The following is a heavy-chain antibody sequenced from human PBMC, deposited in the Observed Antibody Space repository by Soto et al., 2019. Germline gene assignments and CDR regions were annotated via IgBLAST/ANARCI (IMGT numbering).Heavy chain of an antibody. CDR1: GFTFSAHG. CDR3: AKVTFSGDYYYSYGMDV. CDR2: ISYDGSSK. D-gene: IGHD1-26*01. Sequence: QEKLVESGGGVVQPGRSLRLSCAASGFTFSAHGMHWVRQAPGKGLEWVTVISYDGSSKYYADSVKGRFIVSRDNSKNTLYLQMNSLRPEDTAVYYCAKVTFSGDYYYSYGMDVWGQGTTVTVSS. V-gene: IGHV3-30*18. J-gene: IGHJ6*02.